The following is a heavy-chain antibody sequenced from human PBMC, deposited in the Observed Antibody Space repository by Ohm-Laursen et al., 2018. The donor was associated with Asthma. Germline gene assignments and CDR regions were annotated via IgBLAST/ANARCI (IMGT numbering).Heavy chain of an antibody. CDR3: ARDSGWNALDY. J-gene: IGHJ4*02. CDR2: IKPDGTEN. D-gene: IGHD1-1*01. CDR1: GFPFNTSW. V-gene: IGHV3-7*05. Sequence: SLRLSCAASGFPFNTSWMTWARQVPGKGLEWVANIKPDGTENAYLDSVRGRFTISKDNAKNSLFLQMNSLRGEDTALYYCARDSGWNALDYWGQGTLVSVSS.